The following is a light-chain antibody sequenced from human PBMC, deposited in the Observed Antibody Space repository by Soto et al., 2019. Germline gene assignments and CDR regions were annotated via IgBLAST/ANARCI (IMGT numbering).Light chain of an antibody. Sequence: EIVLTQSPATLSLSPGERATLSCRASQSITNHLAWYQQKPGQAPRRLIYDASNRAAGIPVRFSGGGSETGCTLTISSLEAEDFAAYYCKHRGDWPPWASFGGGTTVEI. CDR3: KHRGDWPPWAS. V-gene: IGKV3-11*01. CDR1: QSITNH. CDR2: DAS. J-gene: IGKJ4*01.